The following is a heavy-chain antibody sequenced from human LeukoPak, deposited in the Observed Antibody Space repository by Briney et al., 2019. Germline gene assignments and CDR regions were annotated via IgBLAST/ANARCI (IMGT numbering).Heavy chain of an antibody. J-gene: IGHJ6*02. CDR2: FDPEDGET. CDR3: ATGWRYYYYYYGMDV. CDR1: GYSLTELS. Sequence: ASVTVSCKVSGYSLTELSMHWVRQAPGKGLEWVGGFDPEDGETIYAQKFQGRVTMTEDTSTDTAYMELSSLRSEDTAVYYCATGWRYYYYYYGMDVWGQGTTVTVSS. V-gene: IGHV1-24*01. D-gene: IGHD2-21*01.